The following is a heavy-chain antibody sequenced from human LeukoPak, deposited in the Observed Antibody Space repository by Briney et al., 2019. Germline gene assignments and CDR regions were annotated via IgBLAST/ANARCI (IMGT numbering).Heavy chain of an antibody. CDR3: AKRPLNGYEGYYFDY. CDR1: GFTVSSNY. V-gene: IGHV3-53*01. CDR2: IYSGGST. Sequence: PGGSLRLSCAASGFTVSSNYMSWVRQAPGKGLEWVSVIYSGGSTYYADSVKGRFTISRDNSKNTLYLQMNSLRAEDTAVYYCAKRPLNGYEGYYFDYWGQGTLVTVSS. J-gene: IGHJ4*02. D-gene: IGHD5-12*01.